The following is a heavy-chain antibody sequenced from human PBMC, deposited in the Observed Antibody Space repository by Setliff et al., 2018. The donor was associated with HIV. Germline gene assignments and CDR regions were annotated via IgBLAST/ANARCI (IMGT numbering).Heavy chain of an antibody. V-gene: IGHV3-30-3*01. CDR3: ARSVIGYYYYGMDV. D-gene: IGHD3-10*01. CDR1: GVTFSSYA. CDR2: ISYDGGNK. J-gene: IGHJ6*02. Sequence: GGSLRLSCAASGVTFSSYAMHWVRQAPGKGLGWVAVISYDGGNKYYADSVKGRFTLSRDNSKNTLYLQMNSLRAEDTAVYYCARSVIGYYYYGMDVWGQGTLVTVS.